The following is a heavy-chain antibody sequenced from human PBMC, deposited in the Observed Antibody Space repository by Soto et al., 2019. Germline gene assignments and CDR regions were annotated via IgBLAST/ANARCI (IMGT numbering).Heavy chain of an antibody. CDR2: IHHTGST. CDR3: ARYQSHASSSSSNWFDP. V-gene: IGHV4-4*02. CDR1: GASISSSNY. Sequence: QVQLQESGPGLVKPSGTLSLTCAVSGASISSSNYRSWFRQPPGKGLEWIGDIHHTGSTNYNPSLPSRVTMSVDKSKTQFSLKLRSVTAADTAVYYCARYQSHASSSSSNWFDPWGQGTLVTVSS. J-gene: IGHJ5*02. D-gene: IGHD6-6*01.